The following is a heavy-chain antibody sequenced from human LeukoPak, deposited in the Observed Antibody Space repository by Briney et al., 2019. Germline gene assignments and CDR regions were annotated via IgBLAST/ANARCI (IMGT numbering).Heavy chain of an antibody. V-gene: IGHV3-30*18. CDR1: GFTFSSYG. J-gene: IGHJ4*02. Sequence: GGSPRLSCAASGFTFSSYGMHWVRQAPGKGLEWVAVISYDGSNKYYADSVKGRFTISSDNSKNTLYLQMNSLRAEDTAVYYCAKVFVGGWYALRYWGQGTLVTVSS. CDR3: AKVFVGGWYALRY. D-gene: IGHD6-19*01. CDR2: ISYDGSNK.